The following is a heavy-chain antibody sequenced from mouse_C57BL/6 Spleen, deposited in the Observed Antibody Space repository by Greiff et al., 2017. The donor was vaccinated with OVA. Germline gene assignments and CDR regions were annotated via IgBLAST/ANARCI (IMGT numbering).Heavy chain of an antibody. V-gene: IGHV1-69*01. CDR2: IDPSDSYT. J-gene: IGHJ4*01. CDR1: GYTFTSYW. CDR3: ARSYYGPMDY. D-gene: IGHD1-1*01. Sequence: VQLQQPGAELVMPGASVKLSCKASGYTFTSYWMHWVKQRPGQGLEWIGEIDPSDSYTNYNQKFKGKSTLTVDKSSSTAYMQLSSLTSEDSAVYYCARSYYGPMDYWGQGTSVTVSS.